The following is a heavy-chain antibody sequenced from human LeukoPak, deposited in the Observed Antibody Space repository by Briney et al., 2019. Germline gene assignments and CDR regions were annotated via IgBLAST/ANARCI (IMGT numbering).Heavy chain of an antibody. Sequence: GGSLRLSCAASGFTFGDYYMSWIRQAPGKGLEWVSYISSSSSYTNYADSVKGRFTISRDNAKNSLYLQMNSLRAEDTAVYYCARTRTVTAWYFDYWGQGTLVTVSS. CDR2: ISSSSSYT. CDR1: GFTFGDYY. D-gene: IGHD4-17*01. J-gene: IGHJ4*02. CDR3: ARTRTVTAWYFDY. V-gene: IGHV3-11*06.